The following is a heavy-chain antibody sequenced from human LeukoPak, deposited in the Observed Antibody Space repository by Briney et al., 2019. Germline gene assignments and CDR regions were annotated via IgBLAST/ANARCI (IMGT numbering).Heavy chain of an antibody. J-gene: IGHJ3*02. V-gene: IGHV3-23*01. D-gene: IGHD1-7*01. CDR2: ISGGGSA. Sequence: GGSLRLSCEASGFTFRSYSMSWVRQAPGRGLEWVSAISGGGSAFYADSVKGRFTISRDNSKNTLYLQMNSLRAEGTAVYYCAKGITGTFDAFDIWGQGTMVTVSS. CDR3: AKGITGTFDAFDI. CDR1: GFTFRSYS.